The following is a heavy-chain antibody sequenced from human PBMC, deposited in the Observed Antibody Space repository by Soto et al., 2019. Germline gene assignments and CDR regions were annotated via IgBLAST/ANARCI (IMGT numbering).Heavy chain of an antibody. CDR3: VKERYAQLWLEDYGMDV. J-gene: IGHJ6*02. CDR1: GFTFSSYG. V-gene: IGHV3-30*18. D-gene: IGHD5-18*01. Sequence: GGSLRLACAASGFTFSSYGIHWVRQAPGKGLEWVALISYDGTDKYYADSVKGRFTISRDNSKNTLYLQMSSLGPEDTAVYYCVKERYAQLWLEDYGMDVWGQGTTVTVSS. CDR2: ISYDGTDK.